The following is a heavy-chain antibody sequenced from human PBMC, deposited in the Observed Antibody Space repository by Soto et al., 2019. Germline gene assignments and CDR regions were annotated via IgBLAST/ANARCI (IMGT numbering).Heavy chain of an antibody. CDR1: GFTFSSYA. V-gene: IGHV3-23*01. J-gene: IGHJ4*02. D-gene: IGHD6-6*01. CDR2: ISGSGGST. Sequence: GGSLRLSCAASGFTFSSYAMSWVRQAPGKGLEWVSAISGSGGSTYYADSVKGRFTISRDNSKNTLYLQMNSLRAEDTAVYYYAKAHRQLVSLSYFDYWGQGTLVTVSS. CDR3: AKAHRQLVSLSYFDY.